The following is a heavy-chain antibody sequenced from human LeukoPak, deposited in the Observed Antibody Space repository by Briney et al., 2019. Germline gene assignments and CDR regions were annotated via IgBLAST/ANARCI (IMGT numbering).Heavy chain of an antibody. J-gene: IGHJ6*02. CDR2: IYNSGSI. CDR1: GGSISSYY. V-gene: IGHV4-59*08. D-gene: IGHD2-8*02. CDR3: ARLRITGGHYYQHGLDV. Sequence: PSETLSLTCTVSGGSISSYYWSWIRQPPGKGLEWIGYIYNSGSINYNPSLKSRVTTSVDTSKKQFSLKLSPVTAADTAIYYCARLRITGGHYYQHGLDVWGQGTTVTVSS.